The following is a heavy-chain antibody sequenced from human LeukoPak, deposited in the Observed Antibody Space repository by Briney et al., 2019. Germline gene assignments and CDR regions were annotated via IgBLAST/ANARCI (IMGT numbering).Heavy chain of an antibody. V-gene: IGHV4-59*01. Sequence: SETLSLTCTVSGGSISSYYWSWIRQPPGKGLEWIGYIYYSGSTNYNPSLKSRVTISVDTSKNQFSLKLSSVTAADTAVYYFARAAVAGNFDYWGQGTLVTVSS. J-gene: IGHJ4*02. CDR1: GGSISSYY. D-gene: IGHD6-19*01. CDR3: ARAAVAGNFDY. CDR2: IYYSGST.